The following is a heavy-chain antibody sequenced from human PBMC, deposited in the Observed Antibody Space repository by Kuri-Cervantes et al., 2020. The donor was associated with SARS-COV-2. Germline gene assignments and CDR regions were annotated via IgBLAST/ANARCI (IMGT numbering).Heavy chain of an antibody. D-gene: IGHD3-3*01. J-gene: IGHJ4*02. CDR1: GFTFDDYA. V-gene: IGHV3-9*01. CDR3: AKSNPHSDYYFDY. Sequence: GGSLRLSCAASGFTFDDYAMHWVRQAPGKGLEWVSGISWNSGSIGYADSVKGRFTVSRDNSKNTLYLQMNSLTTEDTAVYYCAKSNPHSDYYFDYWGQGTLVTVSS. CDR2: ISWNSGSI.